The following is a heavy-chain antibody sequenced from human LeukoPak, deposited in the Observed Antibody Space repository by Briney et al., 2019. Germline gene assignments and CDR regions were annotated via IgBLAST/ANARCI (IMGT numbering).Heavy chain of an antibody. D-gene: IGHD5-12*01. CDR3: AAGSDHDLGAFDI. J-gene: IGHJ3*02. Sequence: ASVKVSCKASGFTFTSSAMQWVRQARGQRLEWIGWIVVGSGNTNYAQKFQERVTITRDMSTSTAYMELSSLRSEDTAVYYCAAGSDHDLGAFDIWGQGTMVTVSS. V-gene: IGHV1-58*02. CDR2: IVVGSGNT. CDR1: GFTFTSSA.